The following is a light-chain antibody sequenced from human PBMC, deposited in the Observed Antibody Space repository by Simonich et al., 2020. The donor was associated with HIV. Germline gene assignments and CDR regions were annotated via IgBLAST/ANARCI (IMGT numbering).Light chain of an antibody. CDR2: QAS. CDR1: QGISSW. CDR3: QQSYSAPRT. J-gene: IGKJ1*01. V-gene: IGKV1-12*01. Sequence: DIQMTQSPSSVSASVGDRVTITCRASQGISSWLAWYQQKPGKAPKLLIYQASSLESGVPSRFSGSGSGTEFTLTISSLQPDDFGTYYCQQSYSAPRTFGQGTKVDIK.